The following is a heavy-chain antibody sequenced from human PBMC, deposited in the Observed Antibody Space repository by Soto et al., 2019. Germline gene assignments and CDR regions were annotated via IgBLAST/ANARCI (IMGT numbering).Heavy chain of an antibody. Sequence: GGSLRLSCAASGFTFSSYSMNWVRQAPGKGLEWVSSISSSSSYIYYADSVKGRFTISRDNAKNSLYLQMNSLRAEDTAVYYCAREGGDDFDYMDVWXKGTTVTVSS. CDR1: GFTFSSYS. V-gene: IGHV3-21*01. J-gene: IGHJ6*03. CDR2: ISSSSSYI. D-gene: IGHD3-16*01. CDR3: AREGGDDFDYMDV.